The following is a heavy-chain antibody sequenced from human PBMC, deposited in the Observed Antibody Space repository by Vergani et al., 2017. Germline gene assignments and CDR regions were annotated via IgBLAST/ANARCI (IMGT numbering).Heavy chain of an antibody. D-gene: IGHD2-15*01. CDR2: IWYDGSNK. Sequence: QVQLQESGPGLVKPSETLSLTCTVSGGSVSSGSYYWSWIRQPPGKGLEWVAVIWYDGSNKYYADSVKGRFTISRDNSKNTLYLQMNSLRAEDTAVYYCAGSPICSGGSCPLFDYWGQGTLVTVSS. J-gene: IGHJ4*02. CDR3: AGSPICSGGSCPLFDY. CDR1: GGSVSSGSYY. V-gene: IGHV3-33*08.